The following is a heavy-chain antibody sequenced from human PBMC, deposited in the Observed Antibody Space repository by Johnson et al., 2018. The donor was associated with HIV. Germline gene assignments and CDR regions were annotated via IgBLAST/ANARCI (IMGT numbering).Heavy chain of an antibody. J-gene: IGHJ3*02. Sequence: VQLVESGGGVVRPGGSLRLSCAASGFAFHDRGMRWVRQAPGKGLEWVSGINGNGGSTAYADSVKGRFTISRDNAKNSLYLQMNSLRAEDTALYYCAREALTYYDSSGSYYPVHDAFDIWGLGTLVTVSS. V-gene: IGHV3-20*04. CDR3: AREALTYYDSSGSYYPVHDAFDI. CDR2: INGNGGST. D-gene: IGHD3-10*01. CDR1: GFAFHDRG.